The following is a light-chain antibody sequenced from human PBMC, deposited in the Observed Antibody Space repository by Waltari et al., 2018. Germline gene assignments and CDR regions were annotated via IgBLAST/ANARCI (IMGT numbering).Light chain of an antibody. J-gene: IGLJ3*02. V-gene: IGLV1-40*01. CDR1: GSNIGAGYD. Sequence: QSVLTQPPSVSGAPGQRVTISCTGSGSNIGAGYDGHWYQQLPRAAPKLLIYGSSSRPLGVPDRFFGSTSGTSASLAIIGLQAEDEADYYCQSYDTSLSVVFGGGTKLTVL. CDR3: QSYDTSLSVV. CDR2: GSS.